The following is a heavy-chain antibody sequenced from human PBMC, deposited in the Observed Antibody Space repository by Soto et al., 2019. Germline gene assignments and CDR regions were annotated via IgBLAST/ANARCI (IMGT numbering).Heavy chain of an antibody. D-gene: IGHD3-3*01. CDR3: VKDCPYDFPGPSYYYGMDV. J-gene: IGHJ6*02. V-gene: IGHV3-64D*08. Sequence: GGSLRLSCSASGFTFSSYAMHWVRQAPGKGLEYVSAISSNGDSTYYADSVKGRFTISRDNSKNTLYLQMSSLRAEDTAVYYCVKDCPYDFPGPSYYYGMDVWGQGTTVTVSS. CDR2: ISSNGDST. CDR1: GFTFSSYA.